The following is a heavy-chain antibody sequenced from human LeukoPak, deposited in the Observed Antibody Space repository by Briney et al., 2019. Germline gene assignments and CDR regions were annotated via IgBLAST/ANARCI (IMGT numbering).Heavy chain of an antibody. D-gene: IGHD4-11*01. J-gene: IGHJ4*02. CDR2: ISNDGSNK. Sequence: PGRSLRLSCAASGFTFTTYAMHWVRQAPGKGLEWVAVISNDGSNKYYADSVRGRFTIPRDNSKNTLYLHMNSLRAEDTAVYYCARDGVTVTSFYYFDCWGQGTLVTVSS. V-gene: IGHV3-30*04. CDR3: ARDGVTVTSFYYFDC. CDR1: GFTFTTYA.